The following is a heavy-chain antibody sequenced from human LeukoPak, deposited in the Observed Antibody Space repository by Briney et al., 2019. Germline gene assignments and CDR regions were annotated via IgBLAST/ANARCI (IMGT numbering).Heavy chain of an antibody. J-gene: IGHJ4*02. Sequence: GESLKISCKGSGYSFTSYWIGWVRQMPGKGLEWMGIIYPGDSDTRYSPSFQGQVTISADKSISTAYLQWSSLKASDTAMYYCARSPFLAMTTVTPFDYRGQGTLVTVSS. CDR3: ARSPFLAMTTVTPFDY. CDR1: GYSFTSYW. V-gene: IGHV5-51*01. D-gene: IGHD4-17*01. CDR2: IYPGDSDT.